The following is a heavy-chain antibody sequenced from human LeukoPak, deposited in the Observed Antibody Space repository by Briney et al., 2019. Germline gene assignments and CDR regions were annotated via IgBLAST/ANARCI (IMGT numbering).Heavy chain of an antibody. V-gene: IGHV1-2*02. D-gene: IGHD5/OR15-5a*01. J-gene: IGHJ5*02. Sequence: ASVKVSCKASGFHFTGYHVHWVRQAPGQGLEWMGRISTDSGDADIAQKFQGRVTMTRDTSISTAYMELSRLTSDDSAVYYCAGLGSTVKGRIDPWGQGTSVTVSS. CDR3: AGLGSTVKGRIDP. CDR2: ISTDSGDA. CDR1: GFHFTGYH.